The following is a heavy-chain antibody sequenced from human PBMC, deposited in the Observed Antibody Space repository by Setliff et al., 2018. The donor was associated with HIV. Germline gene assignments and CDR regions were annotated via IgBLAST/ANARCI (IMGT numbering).Heavy chain of an antibody. CDR2: LNPTSGNT. Sequence: ASVKVSCKASGYTFTSLDINWVRQATGQGPEWMGWLNPTSGNTGSAQRFQGRVTMTRNTSISIAYMELSNLRSEDTAVYYCARGAPGRSCSGGSCSYFDYWGQGTQVTVSS. D-gene: IGHD2-15*01. CDR3: ARGAPGRSCSGGSCSYFDY. V-gene: IGHV1-8*01. J-gene: IGHJ4*02. CDR1: GYTFTSLD.